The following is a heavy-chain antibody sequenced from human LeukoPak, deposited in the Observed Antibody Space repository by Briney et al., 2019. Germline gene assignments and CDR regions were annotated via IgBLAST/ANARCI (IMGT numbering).Heavy chain of an antibody. D-gene: IGHD5-12*01. Sequence: ASVKVSCKSSGYTFTSYGISWVRQAPGQGLEWMGWINTNTGNPTYAQGFTGRFVFPLDTSVSTAYLQISSLKAEDTAVYYCARTTSGMVATFTFDPWGQGTLVTVSS. V-gene: IGHV7-4-1*02. CDR3: ARTTSGMVATFTFDP. CDR2: INTNTGNP. J-gene: IGHJ5*02. CDR1: GYTFTSYG.